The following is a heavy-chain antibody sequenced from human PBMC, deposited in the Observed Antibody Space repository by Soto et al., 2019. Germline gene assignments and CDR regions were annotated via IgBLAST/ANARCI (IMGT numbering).Heavy chain of an antibody. CDR2: IKSKTDGGTT. CDR3: TTDPDDIVVVPAASLFDY. Sequence: GGSLRLSCAASGFTFSNAWMSWVRQAPGKGLEWVGRIKSKTDGGTTDYAAPVKGRFTISRDDSKNTLYLQMNSLKTEDTAVYYCTTDPDDIVVVPAASLFDYWGQGTLVTVSS. D-gene: IGHD2-2*01. J-gene: IGHJ4*02. CDR1: GFTFSNAW. V-gene: IGHV3-15*01.